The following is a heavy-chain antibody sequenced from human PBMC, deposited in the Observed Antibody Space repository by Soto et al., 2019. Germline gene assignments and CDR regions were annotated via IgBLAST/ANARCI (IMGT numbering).Heavy chain of an antibody. Sequence: QVPLVQSGAELKKPGSSVNVSCKASGGSFRSFGISWVRQAPGQGLEWMGGIIPVFGRPNYAQRFRGRLTITADESTNTVHLELIDLRSEDTAVYYCAREGSGYNLWGQGTQVTVSS. CDR2: IIPVFGRP. D-gene: IGHD5-12*01. CDR1: GGSFRSFG. V-gene: IGHV1-69*01. J-gene: IGHJ1*01. CDR3: AREGSGYNL.